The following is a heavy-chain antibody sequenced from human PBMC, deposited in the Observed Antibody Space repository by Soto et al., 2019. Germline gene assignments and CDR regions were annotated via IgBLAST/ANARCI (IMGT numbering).Heavy chain of an antibody. CDR2: INSDGNTI. V-gene: IGHV3-74*01. D-gene: IGHD3-10*01. CDR3: RRDRGYPDSFDR. J-gene: IGHJ3*01. CDR1: GFTLCSLW. Sequence: GSLRPSRAASGFTLCSLWMHWVRQAPGKGLVGLSHINSDGNTIVYGGSVKGRFTISRDNAKNKRYLQMNSLRVEYAAVYYCRRDRGYPDSFDRWGQGKMVTVS.